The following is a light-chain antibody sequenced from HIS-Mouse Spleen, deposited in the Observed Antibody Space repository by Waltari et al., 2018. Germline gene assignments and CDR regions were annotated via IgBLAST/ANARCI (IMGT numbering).Light chain of an antibody. Sequence: SYELTQPPSVSVSPGQTARITCSGDALPKKYAYWYQQKSGQAPVLVIYEDSKRPSGIPERFCGSSSGTMATLTISGARVEDEADYYCYSTDSSGNHRVFGGGTKLTVL. J-gene: IGLJ2*01. V-gene: IGLV3-10*01. CDR1: ALPKKY. CDR3: YSTDSSGNHRV. CDR2: EDS.